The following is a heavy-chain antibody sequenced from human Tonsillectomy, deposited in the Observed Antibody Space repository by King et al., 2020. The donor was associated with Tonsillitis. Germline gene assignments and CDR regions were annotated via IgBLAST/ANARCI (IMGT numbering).Heavy chain of an antibody. CDR1: GFTFSSYG. D-gene: IGHD3-10*01. Sequence: VQLVESGGGVVQPGRSLRLSCAASGFTFSSYGMHWVRQAPGKGLEWVAVISYDGSNKYYADSVKGRFTISRDNSKNTLYLQMNRLRAEDTAVYYCAKDLGRGYYYYGMDVWGQGTTVTVSS. V-gene: IGHV3-30*18. CDR3: AKDLGRGYYYYGMDV. J-gene: IGHJ6*02. CDR2: ISYDGSNK.